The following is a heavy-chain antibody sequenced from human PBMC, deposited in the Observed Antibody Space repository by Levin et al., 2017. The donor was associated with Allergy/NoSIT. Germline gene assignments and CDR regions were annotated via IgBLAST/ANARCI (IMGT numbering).Heavy chain of an antibody. CDR3: ARGGKEPIWFGELGGYYYYYYMDV. V-gene: IGHV4-34*01. Sequence: SETLSLTCAVYGGSFSGYYWSWIRQPPGKGLEWIGEINHSGSTNYNPSLKSRVTISVDTSKNQFSLKLSSVTAADTAVYYCARGGKEPIWFGELGGYYYYYYMDVWGKGTTVTVSS. D-gene: IGHD3-10*01. CDR1: GGSFSGYY. CDR2: INHSGST. J-gene: IGHJ6*03.